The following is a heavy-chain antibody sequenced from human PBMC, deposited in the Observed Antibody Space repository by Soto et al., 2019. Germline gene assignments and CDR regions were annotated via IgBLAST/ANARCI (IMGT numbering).Heavy chain of an antibody. CDR2: INPSGGST. CDR1: GYTFTSYY. V-gene: IGHV1-46*03. CDR3: ARGLTVTGFDY. Sequence: QVQMVQSGAEVRKPGASVKVSCKTSGYTFTSYYIHWVRQAPGQGLEWMGIINPSGGSTSYAQKFPGRVTMTRDTSTSTVYMELSSLRSEDTAVYYCARGLTVTGFDYWGQGTLVTVSS. J-gene: IGHJ4*02. D-gene: IGHD4-17*01.